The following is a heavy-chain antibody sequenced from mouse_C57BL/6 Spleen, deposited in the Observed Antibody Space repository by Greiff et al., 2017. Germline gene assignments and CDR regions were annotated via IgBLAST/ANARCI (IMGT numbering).Heavy chain of an antibody. CDR1: GFTFSDYY. CDR2: INYDGSST. CDR3: AGGGSYDGFAY. Sequence: EVMFVESEGGLVQPGSSMKLSCTASGFTFSDYYMAWVRQVPEKGLEWVANINYDGSSTYYLDSLKSRFIISRDNAKNILYLQMSSLKSEDTATYYCAGGGSYDGFAYWGQGTLVTVSA. V-gene: IGHV5-16*01. J-gene: IGHJ3*01. D-gene: IGHD2-3*01.